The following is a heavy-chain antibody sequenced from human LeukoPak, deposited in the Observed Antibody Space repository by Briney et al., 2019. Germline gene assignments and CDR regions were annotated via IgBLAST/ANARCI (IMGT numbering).Heavy chain of an antibody. CDR2: IYSGGST. CDR3: ARAQVAATGFDY. CDR1: GFTVSSNY. D-gene: IGHD2-15*01. Sequence: TGGSLRLSCAASGFTVSSNYMSWVRQAPGKGLEWVSVIYSGGSTYYADSVKGRFTISRDNSKNTLYLQMNSLRAEDTAVYYCARAQVAATGFDYWGQGTLVTVSS. J-gene: IGHJ4*02. V-gene: IGHV3-53*01.